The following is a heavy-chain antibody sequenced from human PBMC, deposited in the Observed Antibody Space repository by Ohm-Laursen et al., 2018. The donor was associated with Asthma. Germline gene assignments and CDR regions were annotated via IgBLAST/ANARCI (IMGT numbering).Heavy chain of an antibody. CDR2: IIPIFGTA. CDR1: GGTFSSYA. D-gene: IGHD3-3*01. J-gene: IGHJ6*02. Sequence: SSVKVSCKASGGTFSSYAISWVRQAPGQGLEWMGGIIPIFGTANYAQKFQGRVTITADESTSTAYMELSSLRSEDTAVYYCARGSLLEWLPNRSYYYYYYGMDVWGQGTTVTVSS. CDR3: ARGSLLEWLPNRSYYYYYYGMDV. V-gene: IGHV1-69*01.